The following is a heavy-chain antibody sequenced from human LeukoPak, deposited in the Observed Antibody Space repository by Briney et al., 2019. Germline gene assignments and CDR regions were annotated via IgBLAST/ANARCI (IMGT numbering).Heavy chain of an antibody. CDR3: ARAGLTNYFDY. Sequence: ASVKVSCKASGYTFTSYGISWVRXAPGQGLEWMGWISAYNGNTNYAQKLQGRVTXTTDTXTSTAYMELRSLRSDDTAVYYCARAGLTNYFDYWGQGTLVTVSS. CDR2: ISAYNGNT. V-gene: IGHV1-18*01. J-gene: IGHJ4*02. D-gene: IGHD3/OR15-3a*01. CDR1: GYTFTSYG.